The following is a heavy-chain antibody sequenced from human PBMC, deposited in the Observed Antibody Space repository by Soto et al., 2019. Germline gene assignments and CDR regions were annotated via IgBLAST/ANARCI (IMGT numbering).Heavy chain of an antibody. V-gene: IGHV4-39*01. J-gene: IGHJ5*02. CDR2: IYHTGNA. D-gene: IGHD3-22*01. CDR3: ARDYFDSSDYTTNWFDP. CDR1: GDSISNSRFY. Sequence: PSETLSLTCSVSGDSISNSRFYWAWIRQPPGEGLEWIGSIYHTGNAYYNPSLKSRVTIFVDTSKNQFSLKLTSLTAADTALYHCARDYFDSSDYTTNWFDPWGQGTLVTVSS.